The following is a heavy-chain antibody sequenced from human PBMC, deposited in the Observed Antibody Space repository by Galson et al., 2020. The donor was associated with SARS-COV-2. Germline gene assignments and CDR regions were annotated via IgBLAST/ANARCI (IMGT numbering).Heavy chain of an antibody. D-gene: IGHD3-22*01. CDR2: ISSSSSYI. Sequence: TGGSLRLSCAASGFTFSSYSMNWVRQAPGKGLEWVSSISSSSSYIYYADSVKGRFTIYRDNAKNSLYLQMNSLRAEDTAVYYCARTLFNYYDSSGYYPGPFDYWGQGTLVTVSS. CDR1: GFTFSSYS. J-gene: IGHJ4*02. V-gene: IGHV3-21*01. CDR3: ARTLFNYYDSSGYYPGPFDY.